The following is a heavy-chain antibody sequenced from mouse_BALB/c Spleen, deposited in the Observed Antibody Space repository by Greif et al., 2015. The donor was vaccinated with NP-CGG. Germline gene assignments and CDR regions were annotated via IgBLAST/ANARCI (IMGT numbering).Heavy chain of an antibody. D-gene: IGHD6-1*01. Sequence: EVQLQQSGAELVRPGALVKLSCKASGFNIKDYYMHWVKQRPEQGLEWIGWIDPENGNTIYDPKFQGKASITADTSSNTAYLQLSSLTSEDTAVYYCARKPLYAMDYWGQGTSVTVSS. J-gene: IGHJ4*01. V-gene: IGHV14-1*02. CDR2: IDPENGNT. CDR1: GFNIKDYY. CDR3: ARKPLYAMDY.